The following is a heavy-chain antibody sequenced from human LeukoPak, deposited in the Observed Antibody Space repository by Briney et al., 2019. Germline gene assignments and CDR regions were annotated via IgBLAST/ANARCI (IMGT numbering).Heavy chain of an antibody. J-gene: IGHJ4*02. CDR3: ARESPKYYDSSGYFDY. CDR1: GYTFTSYY. D-gene: IGHD3-22*01. CDR2: SNPSGGST. V-gene: IGHV1-46*01. Sequence: ASVKVSCKASGYTFTSYYMHWVRQAPGQGLEWMGISNPSGGSTSYAQKFQGRVTMTRDTSTSTVYMELSSLRSEDTAVYYCARESPKYYDSSGYFDYWGQGTLVTVSS.